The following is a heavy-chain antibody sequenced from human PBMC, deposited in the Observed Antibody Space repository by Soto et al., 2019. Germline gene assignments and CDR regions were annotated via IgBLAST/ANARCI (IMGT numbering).Heavy chain of an antibody. CDR2: IWYDGSNK. D-gene: IGHD4-17*01. V-gene: IGHV3-33*01. Sequence: GGSLRLSCAASGFTFSSYGMHWVRQAPGKGLEWVAVIWYDGSNKYYADSVKGRFTISRDNSKNKLYLQMNSLRAEDTAVYYCARDLGLTVPYYYYGMDVWGQGTTVTVSS. CDR1: GFTFSSYG. CDR3: ARDLGLTVPYYYYGMDV. J-gene: IGHJ6*02.